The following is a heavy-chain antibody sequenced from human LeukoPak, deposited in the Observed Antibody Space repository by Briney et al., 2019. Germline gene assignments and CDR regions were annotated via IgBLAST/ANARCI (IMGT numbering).Heavy chain of an antibody. V-gene: IGHV4-59*01. D-gene: IGHD7-27*01. CDR3: ASLPEVWGAFDI. CDR1: GGSISSYY. Sequence: SETLSLTCTVSGGSISSYYWSWIRQPLGKGLEWIGYIYYSGSTNYNPSLKSRVTISVNTSKNQFSLKLRSVTVADTAVYYCASLPEVWGAFDIWGQGTMVTVSS. CDR2: IYYSGST. J-gene: IGHJ3*02.